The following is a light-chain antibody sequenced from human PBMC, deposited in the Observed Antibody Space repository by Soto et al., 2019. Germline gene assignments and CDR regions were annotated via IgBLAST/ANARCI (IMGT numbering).Light chain of an antibody. CDR1: QRVSSNY. CDR3: QQYGSSPLT. V-gene: IGKV3-20*01. J-gene: IGKJ4*02. CDR2: VAL. Sequence: EILLTQSPGSLSLSPGERGTLSCRASQRVSSNYLAWYQQKPGQAPTLLISVALRRATGIPDRFSGSGSGKDFTLTISRLEHEDFAVHYCQQYGSSPLTFGGATNVDIK.